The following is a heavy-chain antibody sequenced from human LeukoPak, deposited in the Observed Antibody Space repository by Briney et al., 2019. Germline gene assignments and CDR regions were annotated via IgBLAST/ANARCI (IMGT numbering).Heavy chain of an antibody. CDR1: GYTFTGYY. V-gene: IGHV1-2*06. D-gene: IGHD2/OR15-2a*01. CDR2: INPNSGGT. J-gene: IGHJ3*02. CDR3: AREDFNTILGAFDI. Sequence: GASVKVSCKASGYTFTGYYMHWVRQAPRQGLEWMGRINPNSGGTNYAQKFQGRVTMTRDTSISTAYMELSTLRSDDTAVYYCAREDFNTILGAFDIWGQGTMVTVSS.